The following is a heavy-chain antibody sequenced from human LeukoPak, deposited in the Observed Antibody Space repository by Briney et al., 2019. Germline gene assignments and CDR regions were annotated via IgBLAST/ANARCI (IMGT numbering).Heavy chain of an antibody. J-gene: IGHJ5*02. CDR1: GFTFGNYA. D-gene: IGHD2-2*02. Sequence: PGGSLRLSCTASGFTFGNYAMHWVRQAPGKGLVWVSRLYTDGSYTTYADSVKGRFIISRDNAKSTLYLQMDSLRVDDTAVYYCARESIRQPLDRWGQGTLVTVSS. CDR2: LYTDGSYT. V-gene: IGHV3-74*01. CDR3: ARESIRQPLDR.